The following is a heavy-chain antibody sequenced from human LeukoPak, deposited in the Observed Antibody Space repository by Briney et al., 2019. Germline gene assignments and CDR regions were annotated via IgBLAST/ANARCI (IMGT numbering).Heavy chain of an antibody. D-gene: IGHD4-17*01. J-gene: IGHJ6*01. CDR1: GFTFSDYY. CDR3: ARDLMWGNDYGAADYYYGMDV. CDR2: ISSTSSYT. Sequence: GGSLRLSCAASGFTFSDYYMSWIRQAPGKGLEWVSYISSTSSYTNYADSVKGRFTISRDNAKNSLYLQMNSLRAEDTAVYYCARDLMWGNDYGAADYYYGMDVWGQGTGVTVS. V-gene: IGHV3-11*05.